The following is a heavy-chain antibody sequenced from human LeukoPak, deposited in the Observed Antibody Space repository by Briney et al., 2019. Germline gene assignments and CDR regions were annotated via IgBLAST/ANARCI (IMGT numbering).Heavy chain of an antibody. CDR1: GFTFSSYS. CDR2: ISSSSSYI. Sequence: GGSLRLSCAASGFTFSSYSMNWVRQAPGKGLEWVSSISSSSSYIYYADSVKGRFTISRDNSKNTLYLQMNSLRAEDTAVYYCARVTNYYYYYMDVWGKGTTVTVSS. V-gene: IGHV3-21*04. CDR3: ARVTNYYYYYMDV. J-gene: IGHJ6*03.